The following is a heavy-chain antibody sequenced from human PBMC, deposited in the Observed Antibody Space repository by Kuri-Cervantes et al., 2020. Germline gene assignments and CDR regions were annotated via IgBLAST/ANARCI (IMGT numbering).Heavy chain of an antibody. CDR2: INHSGST. Sequence: SQTLSLTCAVYGGSFSGYYWSWIRQPPGKGLEWIGEINHSGSTNYNPSPKSRVTISVDTSKNQFSLKLSSVTAADTAVYYCARRSMVRGVDYWGQGTLVTVSS. CDR1: GGSFSGYY. V-gene: IGHV4-34*01. CDR3: ARRSMVRGVDY. D-gene: IGHD3-10*01. J-gene: IGHJ4*02.